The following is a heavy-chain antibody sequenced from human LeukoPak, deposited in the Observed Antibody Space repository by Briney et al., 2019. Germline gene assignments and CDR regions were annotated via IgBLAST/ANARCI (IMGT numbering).Heavy chain of an antibody. V-gene: IGHV4-59*08. D-gene: IGHD6-13*01. CDR3: ARQRYSSSAPGY. Sequence: SETLSLTCTVSGGSISSYYWSWIRQPPGKGLEWIGYIYYSGSTNYNPSLKSRVTISVDTSKNQFSLKLSSVTAADTAVYYCARQRYSSSAPGYWRQGTLVTVSS. CDR1: GGSISSYY. J-gene: IGHJ4*02. CDR2: IYYSGST.